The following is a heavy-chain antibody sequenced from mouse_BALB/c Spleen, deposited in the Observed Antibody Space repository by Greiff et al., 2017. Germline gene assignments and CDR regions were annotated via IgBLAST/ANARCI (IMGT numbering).Heavy chain of an antibody. CDR3: ARWDYYGSSYDPFAY. Sequence: QVQLQQSGAELMKPGASVKISCKATGYTFSSYWIEWVKQRPGHGLEWIGEILPGSGSTNYNEKFKGKATFAADTSSNTAYMQLSSLTSEDSAVYYCARWDYYGSSYDPFAYWGQGTLVTVSA. CDR2: ILPGSGST. D-gene: IGHD1-1*01. J-gene: IGHJ3*01. CDR1: GYTFSSYW. V-gene: IGHV1-9*01.